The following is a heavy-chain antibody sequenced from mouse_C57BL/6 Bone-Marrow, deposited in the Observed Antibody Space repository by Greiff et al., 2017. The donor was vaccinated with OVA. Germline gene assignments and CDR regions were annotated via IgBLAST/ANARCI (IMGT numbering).Heavy chain of an antibody. CDR2: ISYDGSN. CDR3: ARGPVSHWYFDV. Sequence: VQLQQSGPGLVKPSQSLSLTCSVTGYSITSGYYWNWIRQFPGNKLEWMGYISYDGSNNYNPSLKNRTSITRDTSKNQFFLKLNSVTTEDTATYYCARGPVSHWYFDVWGTGTTVTVSS. D-gene: IGHD6-1*01. CDR1: GYSITSGYY. J-gene: IGHJ1*03. V-gene: IGHV3-6*01.